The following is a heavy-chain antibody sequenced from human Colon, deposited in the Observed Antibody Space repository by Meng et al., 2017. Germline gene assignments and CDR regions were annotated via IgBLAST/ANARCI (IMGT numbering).Heavy chain of an antibody. J-gene: IGHJ4*02. V-gene: IGHV4-4*02. CDR1: GDSIGNSKW. Sequence: SETLSLTCAVSGDSIGNSKWWSWLRQSPGKGLEWIGEISNSGKTVYSPSLKSRVTISLDKSSNQLSLTLSPVTAADTAIYYCARERMRELGLFDYWGQGALVTVSS. D-gene: IGHD1-7*01. CDR3: ARERMRELGLFDY. CDR2: ISNSGKT.